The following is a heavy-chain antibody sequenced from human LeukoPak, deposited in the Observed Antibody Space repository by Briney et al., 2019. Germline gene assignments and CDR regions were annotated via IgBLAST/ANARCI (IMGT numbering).Heavy chain of an antibody. V-gene: IGHV4-59*12. Sequence: KSSETPSLTCTVSGGSISSYYWSWIRQPPGKGLEWIGYIYYSGSTNYNPSLKSRVTISVDTSKNQFSLKLSSVTAADTAVYYCARAWAAAGRSYYFDYWGQGTLVTVSS. CDR2: IYYSGST. CDR1: GGSISSYY. J-gene: IGHJ4*02. D-gene: IGHD6-13*01. CDR3: ARAWAAAGRSYYFDY.